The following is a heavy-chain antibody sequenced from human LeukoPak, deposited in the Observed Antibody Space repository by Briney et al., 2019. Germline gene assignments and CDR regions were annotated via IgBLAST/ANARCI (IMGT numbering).Heavy chain of an antibody. D-gene: IGHD3-16*01. J-gene: IGHJ4*02. V-gene: IGHV6-1*01. CDR3: ARGGIFDS. CDR2: TYYRSKWNN. CDR1: GDTVSNNIAT. Sequence: SQTLSLTCAISGDTVSNNIATWNWIRQSPSRGLEWLGRTYYRSKWNNDYALSVQSRITINPDTSKNQSSLQLDSVTPEDTGVYYCARGGIFDSWGQGTLVTVSS.